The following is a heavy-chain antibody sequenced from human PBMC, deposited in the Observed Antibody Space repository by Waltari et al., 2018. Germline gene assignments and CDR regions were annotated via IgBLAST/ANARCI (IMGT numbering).Heavy chain of an antibody. D-gene: IGHD6-13*01. CDR2: INPNSGGT. Sequence: QVQLVQSGAEVKKPGASVKVSCKASGYTFTGYYMHWVRQAPGQGREWMGRINPNSGGTNDAQKFQGRVTMTRDTSISTAYMELSRLRSDDTAVYYCARSQAGVDAFDIWGQGTMVIVSS. CDR1: GYTFTGYY. V-gene: IGHV1-2*06. J-gene: IGHJ3*02. CDR3: ARSQAGVDAFDI.